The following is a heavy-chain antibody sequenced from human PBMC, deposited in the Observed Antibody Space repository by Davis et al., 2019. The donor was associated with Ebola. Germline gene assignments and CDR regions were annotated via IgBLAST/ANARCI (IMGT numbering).Heavy chain of an antibody. CDR3: AREDIVLVVYQAYNWFDP. J-gene: IGHJ5*02. V-gene: IGHV4-34*01. Sequence: SETLSLTCAVYGGSFSGYYWSWIRQPPGKGLEWIGEINHSGSTNYNPSLKSRVTISVDTSKNQFSLKLSSVTAADTAVYYCAREDIVLVVYQAYNWFDPWGQGTLVTVSS. CDR2: INHSGST. CDR1: GGSFSGYY. D-gene: IGHD2-8*02.